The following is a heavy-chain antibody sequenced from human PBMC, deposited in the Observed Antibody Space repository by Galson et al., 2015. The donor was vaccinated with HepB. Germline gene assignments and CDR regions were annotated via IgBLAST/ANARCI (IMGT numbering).Heavy chain of an antibody. D-gene: IGHD2-21*01. CDR1: GFIVSNNG. CDR3: ARDGVTQAYYYYCYMDV. V-gene: IGHV3-30*19. Sequence: SLRLSCAASGFIVSNNGMHWVRQAPGKGLEWVAVISYDGSIKYHADSVKGRFTISRDNSKNTLYLQMNSLRAEDTAVYYCARDGVTQAYYYYCYMDVWGKGTTVTVSS. J-gene: IGHJ6*03. CDR2: ISYDGSIK.